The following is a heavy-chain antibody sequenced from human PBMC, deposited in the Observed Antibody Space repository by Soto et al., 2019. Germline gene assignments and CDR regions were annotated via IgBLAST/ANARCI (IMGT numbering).Heavy chain of an antibody. V-gene: IGHV3-48*01. CDR1: GFTLSSYS. Sequence: ERSLRLSCAASGFTLSSYSMNWVRQAPGKGLEWVSYISSSSSTIYYADSVKGRFTISRDNAKNSLYLQMDSLRAEDTAVYYCAREADILNWFDPWGQGTLVTVSS. J-gene: IGHJ5*02. CDR2: ISSSSSTI. D-gene: IGHD3-9*01. CDR3: AREADILNWFDP.